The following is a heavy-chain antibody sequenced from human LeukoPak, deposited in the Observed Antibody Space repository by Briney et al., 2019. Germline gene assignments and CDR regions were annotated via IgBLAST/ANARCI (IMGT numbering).Heavy chain of an antibody. CDR3: EADDSSHDY. D-gene: IGHD3-22*01. Sequence: GGALRLSCAASGFTFSSYWMSWVRQAPGKGLEWVANIKQDGSEKYYVDSVKCRFTISRDNAKNSLYLQMNSRRDEDTDVYYCEADDSSHDYWGQGTLVTVSS. V-gene: IGHV3-7*01. CDR1: GFTFSSYW. J-gene: IGHJ4*02. CDR2: IKQDGSEK.